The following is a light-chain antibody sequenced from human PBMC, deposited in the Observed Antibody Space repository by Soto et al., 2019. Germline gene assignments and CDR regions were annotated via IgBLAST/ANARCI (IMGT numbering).Light chain of an antibody. V-gene: IGKV3-20*01. J-gene: IGKJ4*01. Sequence: EFVLTQSPGTLSLSPGERATLSCRASQTVRNNYLAWYQQKPGQAPRLLIYDASSRATGIPDRFSGGGSGTDFTLTISSLQPDDFATYSCQQYNSYPLTFGGGTKV. CDR3: QQYNSYPLT. CDR1: QTVRNNY. CDR2: DAS.